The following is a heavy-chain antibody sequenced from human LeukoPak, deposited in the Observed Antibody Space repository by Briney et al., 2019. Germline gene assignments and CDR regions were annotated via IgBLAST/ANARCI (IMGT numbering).Heavy chain of an antibody. CDR3: AKPSVVVVAAFDY. CDR2: ISYDGSNK. J-gene: IGHJ4*02. CDR1: GFTFSSYG. Sequence: PGGSLRLSCAASGFTFSSYGKHWVRQAPGKGLEWVAVISYDGSNKYYADSVKGRFTISRDNSKNTLYLQMNSLRAEDTAVYYCAKPSVVVVAAFDYWGQGTLVTVSS. D-gene: IGHD2-15*01. V-gene: IGHV3-30*18.